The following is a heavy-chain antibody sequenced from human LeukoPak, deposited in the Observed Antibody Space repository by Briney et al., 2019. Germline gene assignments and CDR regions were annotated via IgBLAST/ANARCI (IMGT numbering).Heavy chain of an antibody. J-gene: IGHJ4*02. V-gene: IGHV4-4*07. CDR3: ARDDSSGYYYFDY. D-gene: IGHD3-22*01. Sequence: SETLSLTCTVSGGFITSYYWSWIRQPAGKGLEWIGRIYTSGSTSYNPSLKSRVTMSVDTSKNQFSLKLSSVTAADTAVYYCARDDSSGYYYFDYWGQGTLVTVSS. CDR1: GGFITSYY. CDR2: IYTSGST.